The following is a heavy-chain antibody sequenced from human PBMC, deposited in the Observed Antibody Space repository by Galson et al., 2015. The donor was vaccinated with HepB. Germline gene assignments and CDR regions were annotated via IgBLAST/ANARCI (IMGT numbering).Heavy chain of an antibody. CDR3: ARISGYDSSANDAFDI. CDR2: IDRDDDK. Sequence: PALVKPPQTLTLTCTFSGFSLSTSGMCVSWIRQPPGKALEWLARIDRDDDKYYSTSLKTRLTISKDTSKNQVVLTMTNMDPVDTATYYCARISGYDSSANDAFDIWGQGTMVTVSS. V-gene: IGHV2-70*11. J-gene: IGHJ3*02. D-gene: IGHD3-22*01. CDR1: GFSLSTSGMC.